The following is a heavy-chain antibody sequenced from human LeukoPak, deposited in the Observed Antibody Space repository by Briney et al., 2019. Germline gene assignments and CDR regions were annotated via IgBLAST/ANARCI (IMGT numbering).Heavy chain of an antibody. CDR2: IYYSGST. CDR1: GDSISSYY. J-gene: IGHJ6*03. Sequence: SETLSLTCTVSGDSISSYYWSWIRQPPGKGLEWIGCIYYSGSTNYNPSLKSRVTISVDTSKNQFSLKLRSVTAADTAMYYCARVPVRGVAHYYYYMDVWGKGTTVTVSS. V-gene: IGHV4-59*01. D-gene: IGHD3-10*01. CDR3: ARVPVRGVAHYYYYMDV.